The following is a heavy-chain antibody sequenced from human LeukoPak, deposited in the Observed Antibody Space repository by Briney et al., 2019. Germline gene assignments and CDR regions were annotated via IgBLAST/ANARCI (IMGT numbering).Heavy chain of an antibody. J-gene: IGHJ4*02. CDR3: ARKYSYNSGGLDH. D-gene: IGHD6-19*01. Sequence: ASVKVSCKASGYTFASHYMHWVRQAPGQGLEWMGVINPSGGSPTYARKFQGRVNMTRDTSTSTFYMELSSLRSKDTAMYYCARKYSYNSGGLDHWGQGALVTVPS. V-gene: IGHV1-46*01. CDR2: INPSGGSP. CDR1: GYTFASHY.